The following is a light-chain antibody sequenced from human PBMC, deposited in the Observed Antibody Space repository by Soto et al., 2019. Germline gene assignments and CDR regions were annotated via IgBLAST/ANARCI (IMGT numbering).Light chain of an antibody. CDR2: GAS. CDR3: QQYNNWPRT. Sequence: VFTQSPGTLSLSPGERATPSRRASQSVSSNLAWYQQKPGQAPRLLIYGASTRATGIPARFSGSGSGTEFTLTISSLQSEDFAVYYCQQYNNWPRTFGQGTKVDIK. CDR1: QSVSSN. V-gene: IGKV3-15*01. J-gene: IGKJ1*01.